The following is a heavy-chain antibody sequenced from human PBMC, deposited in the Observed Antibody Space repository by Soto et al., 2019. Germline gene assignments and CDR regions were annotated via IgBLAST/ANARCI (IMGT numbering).Heavy chain of an antibody. D-gene: IGHD3-3*01. CDR3: ASASYYYDFWSGEGYYGMDV. CDR2: IYYSGST. CDR1: GGSMSSSSYY. Sequence: PSETLSLTCTVSGGSMSSSSYYWGWIRQPPGKGLEWIGSIYYSGSTYYNPSLKSRVTISVDTSKNQFSLKLSSVTAADTAVYYCASASYYYDFWSGEGYYGMDVWGQGTTVTVSS. J-gene: IGHJ6*02. V-gene: IGHV4-39*01.